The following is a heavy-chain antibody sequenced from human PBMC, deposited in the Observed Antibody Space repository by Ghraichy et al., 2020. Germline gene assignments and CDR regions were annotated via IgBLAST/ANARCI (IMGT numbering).Heavy chain of an antibody. CDR2: ISYDGSNK. CDR3: ARDDGSGGYSYGPDY. D-gene: IGHD5-18*01. Sequence: GGSLRLSCAASGFTFSSYAMHWVRQAPGKGLEWVAVISYDGSNKYYADSVKGRFTISRDNSKNTLYLQMNSLRAEDTAVYYCARDDGSGGYSYGPDYWGQGTLVTVSS. J-gene: IGHJ4*02. CDR1: GFTFSSYA. V-gene: IGHV3-30*01.